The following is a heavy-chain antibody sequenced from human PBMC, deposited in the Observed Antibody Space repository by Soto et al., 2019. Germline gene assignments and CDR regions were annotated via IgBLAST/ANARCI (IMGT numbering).Heavy chain of an antibody. CDR2: ISKDGSHK. V-gene: IGHV3-30*04. D-gene: IGHD3-10*01. CDR3: ARSRSGAVADSFDF. CDR1: GFSFSRYA. J-gene: IGHJ4*02. Sequence: PGGSLRLSCAASGFSFSRYAIHWVRQAPGKGLEWVAVISKDGSHKCYLESVKGRFTIPRDNSKNILSLQMNSLRDEDTAVYYCARSRSGAVADSFDFWGQGTLVTVSS.